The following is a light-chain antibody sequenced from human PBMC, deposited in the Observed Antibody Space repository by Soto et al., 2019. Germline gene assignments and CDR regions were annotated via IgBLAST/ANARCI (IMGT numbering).Light chain of an antibody. CDR3: QQYVISPLT. CDR1: QSVTNNY. V-gene: IGKV3-20*01. J-gene: IGKJ4*01. Sequence: EIVLTQSPGTLSLSPGERATLSCRASQSVTNNYFAWYQQKPGQAPRLLIYGGSSRATGIPDRFSGSGAGTDFTLTVSRLEPEDFAVYYCQQYVISPLTFGGGTKVQIK. CDR2: GGS.